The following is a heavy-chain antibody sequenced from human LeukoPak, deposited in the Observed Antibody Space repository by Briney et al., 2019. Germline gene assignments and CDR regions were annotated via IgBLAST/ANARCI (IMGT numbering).Heavy chain of an antibody. Sequence: GESLKISCKGSGHSISSYWIAWVRQMPGKGLEWMGIIHPGDSDTSYSPSFQGQVTISADKSISTAYVQWNSLKASDTAMYYCARHAGEQLGRYTGGNWFDPWGQETLVTVSS. CDR1: GHSISSYW. J-gene: IGHJ5*02. CDR2: IHPGDSDT. D-gene: IGHD6-6*01. V-gene: IGHV5-51*01. CDR3: ARHAGEQLGRYTGGNWFDP.